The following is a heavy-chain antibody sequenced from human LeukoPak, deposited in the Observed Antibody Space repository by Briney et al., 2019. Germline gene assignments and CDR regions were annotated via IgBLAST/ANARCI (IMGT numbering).Heavy chain of an antibody. V-gene: IGHV4-39*01. Sequence: PSETLSLTCTVSGGSISSSSYYWGWIRQPPGKGLEWIGSIYYSGSTYYNPSLKSRVTISVDTSKNQFSLKLSSVTAADTAVYYCASLIHLGRWSTMVRGRQPDVWGKGTTVTVSS. CDR2: IYYSGST. CDR3: ASLIHLGRWSTMVRGRQPDV. J-gene: IGHJ6*04. CDR1: GGSISSSSYY. D-gene: IGHD3-10*01.